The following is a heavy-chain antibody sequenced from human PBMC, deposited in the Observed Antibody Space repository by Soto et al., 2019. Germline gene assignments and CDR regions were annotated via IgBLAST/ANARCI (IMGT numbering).Heavy chain of an antibody. D-gene: IGHD3-3*01. CDR2: ISNDERQK. Sequence: AGSLRLSCAASGFTFNNYAMHWVRQAPGKGLDWVAVISNDERQKYYADSVKGRFTISRDNSQNVLYLQMNSLRAEDTALYYCARELGSIFDVDCWGQGTLVTVSS. CDR1: GFTFNNYA. CDR3: ARELGSIFDVDC. J-gene: IGHJ4*02. V-gene: IGHV3-30*04.